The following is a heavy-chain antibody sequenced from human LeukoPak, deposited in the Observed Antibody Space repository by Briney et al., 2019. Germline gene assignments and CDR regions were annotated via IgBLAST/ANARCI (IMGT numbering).Heavy chain of an antibody. Sequence: GESLQISCKGSGYSFTSYWIGWVRQMPGKGLEWMGIIYPGDSDTRYSPSFQGQVTISADKSISTAYLQWSSLEASDTAMYYCARRGNPNGDYFDYWGQGTLVTVSS. J-gene: IGHJ4*02. CDR2: IYPGDSDT. V-gene: IGHV5-51*01. CDR1: GYSFTSYW. D-gene: IGHD4-23*01. CDR3: ARRGNPNGDYFDY.